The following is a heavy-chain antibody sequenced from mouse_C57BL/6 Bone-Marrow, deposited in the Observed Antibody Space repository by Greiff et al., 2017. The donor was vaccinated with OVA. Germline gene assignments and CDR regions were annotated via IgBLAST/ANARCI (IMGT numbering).Heavy chain of an antibody. V-gene: IGHV1-69*01. CDR3: AREGTLYYFDY. CDR1: GYTFTSYW. J-gene: IGHJ2*01. Sequence: QVQLQQPGAELVMPGASVKLSCKASGYTFTSYWMHWVKQRPGQGLEWIGEIDPSDSYTNYNQKFKGKSTLTVDKSSSTAYMQLSSLTSEDSAVYYCAREGTLYYFDYWGKGTTLTVSS. CDR2: IDPSDSYT. D-gene: IGHD3-3*01.